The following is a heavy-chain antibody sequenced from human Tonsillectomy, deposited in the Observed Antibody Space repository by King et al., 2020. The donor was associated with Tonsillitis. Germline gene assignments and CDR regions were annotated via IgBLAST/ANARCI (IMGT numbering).Heavy chain of an antibody. D-gene: IGHD3-22*01. CDR3: ARILADYYDSSSHGAFDI. CDR2: INHSGST. V-gene: IGHV4-34*01. CDR1: GGSFSGYY. Sequence: VQLQQWGAGLLKPSETLSLTCAVYGGSFSGYYWSWIRQPPGKGLEWIGEINHSGSTNYNTSLKSRVTISIDTSKDHFSLNLSSVTAADTAVYYCARILADYYDSSSHGAFDIWGQGTMVTVSS. J-gene: IGHJ3*02.